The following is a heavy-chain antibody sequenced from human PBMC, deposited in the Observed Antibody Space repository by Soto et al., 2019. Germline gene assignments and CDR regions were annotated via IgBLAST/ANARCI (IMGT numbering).Heavy chain of an antibody. J-gene: IGHJ5*02. V-gene: IGHV1-18*01. Sequence: ASVKVSCKASGYTFTSYGISWVRQAPGKGLEWMGWLSAYNGNTNYAPKLQGRVTMTTDTSTSTAYMELRSLRSDDTAADYCAGEQAPWGVPRGSNWFDPWGQGTLVTASS. CDR2: LSAYNGNT. CDR3: AGEQAPWGVPRGSNWFDP. D-gene: IGHD3-16*01. CDR1: GYTFTSYG.